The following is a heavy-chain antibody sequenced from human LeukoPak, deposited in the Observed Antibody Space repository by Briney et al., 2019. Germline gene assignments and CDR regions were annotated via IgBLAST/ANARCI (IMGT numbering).Heavy chain of an antibody. V-gene: IGHV4-39*01. CDR3: ARKVATTHYYYYYGLDV. Sequence: GLEWIGSIYYSGSTYYNSSLKSRVTISVDTSKNQFSLKLSSVTAADTAVYYCARKVATTHYYYYYGLDVWGQGTTVTVSS. D-gene: IGHD5-12*01. CDR2: IYYSGST. J-gene: IGHJ6*02.